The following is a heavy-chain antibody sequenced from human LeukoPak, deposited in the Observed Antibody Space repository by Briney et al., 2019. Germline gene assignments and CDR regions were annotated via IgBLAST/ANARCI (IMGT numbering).Heavy chain of an antibody. CDR1: GGSISSYY. J-gene: IGHJ4*02. V-gene: IGHV4-59*01. CDR3: ARGITMIVVVD. Sequence: PSETLSLTCTVSGGSISSYYWSWIRQPPGKGLEWIGYIYYSGSTNYNPSLKSRVTISLDSSKNQFPLKLSSVTAVDTAVYYCARGITMIVVVDWGQGTLVTVSS. CDR2: IYYSGST. D-gene: IGHD3-22*01.